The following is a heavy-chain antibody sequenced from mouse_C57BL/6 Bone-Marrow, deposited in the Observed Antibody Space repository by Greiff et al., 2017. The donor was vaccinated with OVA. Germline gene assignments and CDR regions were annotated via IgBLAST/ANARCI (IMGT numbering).Heavy chain of an antibody. D-gene: IGHD2-4*01. Sequence: VQLQQSGPELVKPGASVKIPCKASGYTFTDYNMDWVKQSHGKSLEWIGDINPNNGGTIYNQKFKGKATLTVDKSSSTAYMELRSLTSEDTAVYYCARRYYDYRFAYWGQGTLVTVSA. CDR1: GYTFTDYN. CDR3: ARRYYDYRFAY. J-gene: IGHJ3*01. CDR2: INPNNGGT. V-gene: IGHV1-18*01.